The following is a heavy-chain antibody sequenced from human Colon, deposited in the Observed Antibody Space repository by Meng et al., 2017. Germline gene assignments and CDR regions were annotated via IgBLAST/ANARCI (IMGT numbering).Heavy chain of an antibody. V-gene: IGHV4-4*02. CDR2: IYHSGTT. CDR1: GGFINTTDW. Sequence: LQESGPGLVKPSGTPSLPCAVSGGFINTTDWWTWVRQPPGKGLEWIRDIYHSGTTMSNPSLKSRLSMSIDKSLNQFSLELTSVTAADTAVYYCARMSVGAKRGRDYWGQGTLVTVSS. J-gene: IGHJ4*02. D-gene: IGHD1-26*01. CDR3: ARMSVGAKRGRDY.